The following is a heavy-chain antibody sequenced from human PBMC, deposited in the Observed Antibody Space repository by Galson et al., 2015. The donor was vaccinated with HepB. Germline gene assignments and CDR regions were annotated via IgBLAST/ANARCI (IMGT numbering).Heavy chain of an antibody. CDR3: AKAGAAGGTSHFDY. Sequence: SLRLSCAASGFTFRHHGMHWVRQTPGKGLEWVAFVSYDGTNTKYRDSAKGRFTISRDNSNNTLFLHMKTLRVEDTAVYYCAKAGAAGGTSHFDYWGQGTLVTVSS. D-gene: IGHD2-15*01. CDR1: GFTFRHHG. CDR2: VSYDGTNT. V-gene: IGHV3-33*02. J-gene: IGHJ4*02.